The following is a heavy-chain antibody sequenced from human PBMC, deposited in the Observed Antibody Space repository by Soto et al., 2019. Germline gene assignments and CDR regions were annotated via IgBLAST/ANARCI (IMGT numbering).Heavy chain of an antibody. D-gene: IGHD1-26*01. V-gene: IGHV3-30-3*01. Sequence: GGSLRLSCAASGFTFSSYAMHWVRQAPGKGLEWVAVISYDGSNKYYADSVKGRFTISRDNSKNTLYLQMNSLRAEDTTVYYCARDTGIVGATIAGDWGQGTLVTVSS. CDR1: GFTFSSYA. J-gene: IGHJ4*02. CDR2: ISYDGSNK. CDR3: ARDTGIVGATIAGD.